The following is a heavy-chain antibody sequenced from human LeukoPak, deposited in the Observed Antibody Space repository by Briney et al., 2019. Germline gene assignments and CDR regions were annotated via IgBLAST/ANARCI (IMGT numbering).Heavy chain of an antibody. CDR2: IYYSGST. CDR1: GGSISSYY. CDR3: ARGRGIGGDYPQDY. V-gene: IGHV4-59*12. D-gene: IGHD2-21*02. Sequence: KPSETLSLTCTVSGGSISSYYWSWIRQPPGKGLEWIGYIYYSGSTNYNPSLKSRVTISVDTSKNQFSLKLSSVTAADTAVYYCARGRGIGGDYPQDYWGQGTLVTVSS. J-gene: IGHJ4*02.